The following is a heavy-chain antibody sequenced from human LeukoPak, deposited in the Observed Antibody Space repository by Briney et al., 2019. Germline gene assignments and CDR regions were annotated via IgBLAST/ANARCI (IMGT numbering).Heavy chain of an antibody. Sequence: GGSLRLSCAASGFTFSSYGMNWVRQAPGKGLEWVAVISYDGSNKYYADSVKGRFTISRDNSKNTLYLQMNSLRAEDTAVYYCAKELDMGKTSYYYGSGSYSTPILDYWGQGNLVTVSS. J-gene: IGHJ4*02. V-gene: IGHV3-30*18. CDR2: ISYDGSNK. D-gene: IGHD3-10*01. CDR3: AKELDMGKTSYYYGSGSYSTPILDY. CDR1: GFTFSSYG.